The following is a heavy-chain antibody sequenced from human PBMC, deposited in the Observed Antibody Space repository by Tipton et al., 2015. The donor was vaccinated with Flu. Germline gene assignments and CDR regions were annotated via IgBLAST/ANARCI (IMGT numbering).Heavy chain of an antibody. J-gene: IGHJ6*02. CDR2: INWSGGSI. CDR3: AKDRSVVAEAHYGVDV. V-gene: IGHV3-9*01. D-gene: IGHD6-13*01. CDR1: GFTFHDFG. Sequence: SLRLSCAASGFTFHDFGMHWVRRAPGKGLEWVPGINWSGGSIGYADSVKGRFTISRDNAKNSLYLQMNSLRAEDTALYYCAKDRSVVAEAHYGVDVWGQGTTVTVSS.